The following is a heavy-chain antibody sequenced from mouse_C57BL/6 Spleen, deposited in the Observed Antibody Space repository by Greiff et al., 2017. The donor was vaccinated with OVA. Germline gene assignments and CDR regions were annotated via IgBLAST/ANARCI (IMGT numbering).Heavy chain of an antibody. CDR2: IYPGNSDT. CDR1: GYTFTSYW. Sequence: VQLKQSGTVLARPGASVKMSCKTSGYTFTSYWMHWVKQRPGQGLEWIGAIYPGNSDTSYNQKFKGKAKLTAVTSASTAYMELSSLTNEDSAVYYCTRGDYYGSREDYYAMDYWGQGTSVTVSS. CDR3: TRGDYYGSREDYYAMDY. D-gene: IGHD1-1*01. J-gene: IGHJ4*01. V-gene: IGHV1-5*01.